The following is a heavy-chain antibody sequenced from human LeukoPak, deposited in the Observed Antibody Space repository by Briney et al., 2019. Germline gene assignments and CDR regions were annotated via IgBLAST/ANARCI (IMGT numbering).Heavy chain of an antibody. CDR1: GFNVSDSY. V-gene: IGHV3-53*01. CDR2: IYIGGST. Sequence: GGSLRLSCVASGFNVSDSYMTWVRQAPGKGLEWVSAIYIGGSTSYADSVKGRFTVSRDNSKNTLYLQMNSLRAEDTAVYYCAKDPSTVTPYFDYWGQGTLVTVSS. J-gene: IGHJ4*02. D-gene: IGHD4-17*01. CDR3: AKDPSTVTPYFDY.